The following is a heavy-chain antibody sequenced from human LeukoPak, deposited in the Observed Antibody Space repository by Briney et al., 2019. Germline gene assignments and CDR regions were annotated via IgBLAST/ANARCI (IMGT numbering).Heavy chain of an antibody. Sequence: GASVKVSCKASGGTFSSYAINWVRQATGQGLEWMGWMNPNSGNTGYAQKFQGRVTMTRNTSISTAYMELSSLRSEDTAVYYCAKDWLGSPIDYWGQGTLVTVSS. D-gene: IGHD6-19*01. CDR1: GGTFSSYA. V-gene: IGHV1-8*02. CDR3: AKDWLGSPIDY. CDR2: MNPNSGNT. J-gene: IGHJ4*02.